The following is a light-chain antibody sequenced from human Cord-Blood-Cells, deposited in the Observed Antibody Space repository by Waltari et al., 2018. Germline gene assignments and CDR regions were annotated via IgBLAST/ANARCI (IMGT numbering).Light chain of an antibody. CDR2: GAS. CDR3: QQYNNWLTT. J-gene: IGKJ1*01. CDR1: QSVSSN. V-gene: IGKV3-15*01. Sequence: EIVMTQSPATLPVSPGERATLSCRASQSVSSNLAWYQQKPGQAPRLLIYGASTRATGIPARFSGSGSGTEFTLTISSLQSEDFAVYYCQQYNNWLTTFGQGTKVEIK.